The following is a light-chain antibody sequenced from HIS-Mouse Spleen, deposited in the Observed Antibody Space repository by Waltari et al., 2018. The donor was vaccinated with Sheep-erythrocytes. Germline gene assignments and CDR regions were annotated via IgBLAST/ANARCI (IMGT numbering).Light chain of an antibody. CDR1: QDISNY. V-gene: IGKV1-33*01. Sequence: DIQMTQSPSSLSASVGDRVTITCQASQDISNYLNWYQQKPGKAPKPLIYDASNLETWVPSRFSGSGSGTDFTFTISSLQPEDIATYYCQQYDNLPLTFGGGTKVEIK. CDR2: DAS. CDR3: QQYDNLPLT. J-gene: IGKJ4*01.